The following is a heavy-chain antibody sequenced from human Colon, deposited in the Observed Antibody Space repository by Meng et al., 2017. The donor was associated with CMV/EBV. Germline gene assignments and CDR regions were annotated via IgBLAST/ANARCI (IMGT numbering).Heavy chain of an antibody. Sequence: SGGPFSSYAISWVRQAPGQGLEWMGGIIPIFGTANYAQKFQGRVTITTDESTSTAYMELSSLRSEDTAVYYCARTLNYDFWSGYSFDYWGQGTLVTVSS. CDR1: GGPFSSYA. D-gene: IGHD3-3*01. CDR3: ARTLNYDFWSGYSFDY. CDR2: IIPIFGTA. J-gene: IGHJ4*02. V-gene: IGHV1-69*05.